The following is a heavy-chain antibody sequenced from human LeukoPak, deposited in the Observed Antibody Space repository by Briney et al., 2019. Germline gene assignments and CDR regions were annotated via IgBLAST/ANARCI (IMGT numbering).Heavy chain of an antibody. V-gene: IGHV3-30-3*01. CDR1: GFTFSSYA. J-gene: IGHJ4*02. CDR2: ISYDGSNK. CDR3: AKDVGRMGELSYFDY. D-gene: IGHD3-16*02. Sequence: PGGSLRLSCAASGFTFSSYAMHWVRQAPGKGLEWVAVISYDGSNKYYADSVKGRFTISRDKSKNTLYLQMRSLRAEDTAVYYCAKDVGRMGELSYFDYWGQGTLVTVSS.